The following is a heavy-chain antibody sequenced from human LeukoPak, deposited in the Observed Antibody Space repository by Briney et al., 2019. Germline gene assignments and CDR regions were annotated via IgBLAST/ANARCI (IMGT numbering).Heavy chain of an antibody. J-gene: IGHJ3*02. CDR3: ARPSFRAFDI. V-gene: IGHV5-51*01. Sequence: GESLQISCKGSGSSFSTYWIGWVRQMPGKGLEWMGIIYPGDSDTRYSPSFQGQVIISVDKSISTAYLQWSSLKASDTAIYYCARPSFRAFDIWGQGTMVTVSS. CDR2: IYPGDSDT. D-gene: IGHD3-16*01. CDR1: GSSFSTYW.